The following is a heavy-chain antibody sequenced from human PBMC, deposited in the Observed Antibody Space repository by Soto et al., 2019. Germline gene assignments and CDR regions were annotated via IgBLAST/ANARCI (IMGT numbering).Heavy chain of an antibody. CDR1: GFTFSSYA. CDR3: AKGRYDILTGYVEYYFDY. Sequence: GGSLRLSCAASGFTFSSYAMSWVRQAPGKGLEWVSAISGSGGSTYYADSVKGRFTISRDNSKNTLYLQMNSLRAEDTAVYYCAKGRYDILTGYVEYYFDYWGQGTLVTVSS. D-gene: IGHD3-9*01. J-gene: IGHJ4*02. V-gene: IGHV3-23*01. CDR2: ISGSGGST.